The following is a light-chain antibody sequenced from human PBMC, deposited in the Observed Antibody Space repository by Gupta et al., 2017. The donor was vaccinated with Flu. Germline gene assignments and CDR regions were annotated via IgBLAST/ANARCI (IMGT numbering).Light chain of an antibody. CDR3: QQRNNCPHT. V-gene: IGKV3-11*01. J-gene: IGKJ5*01. CDR1: QSVSYY. CDR2: DAS. Sequence: VLTQSPATLPLSPGERATLSCRASQSVSYYLAWYQQKPGQAPRLVIHDASNRATGVPPRFSGSGSGTDFSLPISSLEHEDFALYYCQQRNNCPHTFGQGTRLEIK.